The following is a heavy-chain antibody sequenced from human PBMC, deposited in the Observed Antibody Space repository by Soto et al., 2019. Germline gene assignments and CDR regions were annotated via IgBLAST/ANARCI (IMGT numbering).Heavy chain of an antibody. Sequence: SQTLSLTCAISGDSVSSNSAAWNWIRQSPSRGLEWLGRTYYRSKWYNDYAVSVKSRITINPDTSMNQFSLQLNSVTPEDTAVYYCARATAEELTGYRSYYYGMDVWGQGTTVTVSS. CDR2: TYYRSKWYN. CDR1: GDSVSSNSAA. J-gene: IGHJ6*02. V-gene: IGHV6-1*01. D-gene: IGHD3-9*01. CDR3: ARATAEELTGYRSYYYGMDV.